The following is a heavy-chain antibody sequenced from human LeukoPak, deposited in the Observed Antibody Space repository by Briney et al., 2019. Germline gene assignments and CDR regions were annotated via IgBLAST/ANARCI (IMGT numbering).Heavy chain of an antibody. CDR3: ARGPLTAAGTSSWYYYYYYMDV. J-gene: IGHJ6*03. CDR2: IIPIFGTA. CDR1: GGTFSSYG. D-gene: IGHD6-13*01. Sequence: ASVKVSCKASGGTFSSYGISWVRQAPGQGLEWMGGIIPIFGTANYAQKFQGRVAITTDESTSTAYMELSSLRSEDTAVYYCARGPLTAAGTSSWYYYYYYMDVWGKGTTVTVSS. V-gene: IGHV1-69*05.